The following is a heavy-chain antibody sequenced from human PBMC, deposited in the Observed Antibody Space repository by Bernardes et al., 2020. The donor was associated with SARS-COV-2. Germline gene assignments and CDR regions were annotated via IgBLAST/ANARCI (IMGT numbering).Heavy chain of an antibody. CDR3: ARGRKWLRDLII. J-gene: IGHJ4*02. V-gene: IGHV4-34*01. Sequence: SETLSLTCAVYGGSFSGYSWSWIRQPPGKGLEWIGEINHSGSTNYNPSLKSRVTITVDTSKNQFPLKLSSVTAADTAVYYCARGRKWLRDLIIWGQGTLVTVSS. CDR2: INHSGST. D-gene: IGHD5-12*01. CDR1: GGSFSGYS.